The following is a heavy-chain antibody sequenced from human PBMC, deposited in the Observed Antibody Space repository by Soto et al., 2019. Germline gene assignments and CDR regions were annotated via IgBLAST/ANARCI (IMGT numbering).Heavy chain of an antibody. CDR2: INHSGST. J-gene: IGHJ4*02. V-gene: IGHV4-34*01. D-gene: IGHD6-13*01. CDR3: ARPYYIAAAGTGFNY. CDR1: GGSFSVFY. Sequence: SETLSLTCAVYGGSFSVFYWSWIRQPPGKGLEWIGEINHSGSTNYNPSLKSRVTLSVDTSKNQFSLKLSSLTAADTAAYYCARPYYIAAAGTGFNYWGPGTLVTVSS.